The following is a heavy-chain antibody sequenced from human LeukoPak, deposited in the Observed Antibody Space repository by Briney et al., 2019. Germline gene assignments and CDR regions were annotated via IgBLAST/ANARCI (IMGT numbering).Heavy chain of an antibody. CDR3: ARVVVGATYHAEYFQH. Sequence: SETLSLTCTVSGGSISSGSYYWSWIRQPAGKGLEWIGRIYTSGSTNYNPSLKSRVTISVDTSKNQFSLKLSSVTAADTAVYYCARVVVGATYHAEYFQHWGQGTLVTVSS. CDR1: GGSISSGSYY. CDR2: IYTSGST. J-gene: IGHJ1*01. V-gene: IGHV4-61*02. D-gene: IGHD1-26*01.